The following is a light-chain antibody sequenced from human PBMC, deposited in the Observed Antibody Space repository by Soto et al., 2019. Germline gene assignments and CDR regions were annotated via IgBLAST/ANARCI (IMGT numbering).Light chain of an antibody. J-gene: IGKJ4*01. V-gene: IGKV1-39*01. CDR3: QQSYTNPLS. CDR1: QDIHIL. CDR2: AAS. Sequence: DIQMTQSPSSLSASVGDGVTITCRASQDIHILLNWYQHKPWKAPKLLIYAASRLQSGVPSRFSGRGSGTDFTLTISSLQPEDYATYFCQQSYTNPLSFGGGTEVEI.